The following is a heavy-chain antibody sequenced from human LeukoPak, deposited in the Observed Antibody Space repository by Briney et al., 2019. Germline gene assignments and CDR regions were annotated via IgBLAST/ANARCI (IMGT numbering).Heavy chain of an antibody. D-gene: IGHD4-17*01. CDR3: ARDEFGDFQGFDY. J-gene: IGHJ4*02. CDR2: IHYRGTT. Sequence: PSETLSLTCSVSGASINSYYWNWLRQSPEKGLEWLGNIHYRGTTNYNPSLKSRVTLSLDSSKSQFALKVTSVTAADTAVYYCARDEFGDFQGFDYWGQGTRVTVSS. V-gene: IGHV4-59*13. CDR1: GASINSYY.